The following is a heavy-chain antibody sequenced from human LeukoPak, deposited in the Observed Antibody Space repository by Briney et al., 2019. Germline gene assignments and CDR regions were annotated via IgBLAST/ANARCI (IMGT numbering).Heavy chain of an antibody. V-gene: IGHV3-64*01. D-gene: IGHD2-2*01. CDR1: GFAFSSYA. J-gene: IGHJ6*03. Sequence: PGGSLRISCAASGFAFSSYAMHWVRQAPGKGLEYVSAISSNGGSTYYANSVKGRFTISRDNAKNSLYLQMNSLRAEDTAVYYCAKGGCSSTSCHYYYYYMDVWGKGTTVTVSS. CDR2: ISSNGGST. CDR3: AKGGCSSTSCHYYYYYMDV.